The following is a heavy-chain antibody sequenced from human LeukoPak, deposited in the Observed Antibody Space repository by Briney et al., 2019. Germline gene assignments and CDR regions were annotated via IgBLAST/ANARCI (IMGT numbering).Heavy chain of an antibody. J-gene: IGHJ4*02. CDR3: ARSHQRVGIEDY. CDR2: ITRDGSGT. V-gene: IGHV3-43*01. D-gene: IGHD1-26*01. Sequence: GGSLRLSCAASGFTFDRYTMYWVRQLPGKGLEWVSHITRDGSGTYYADSVKGRFTISRDNAKNSLYLQINSLRADDTAVYYCARSHQRVGIEDYWGQGTLVTVSS. CDR1: GFTFDRYT.